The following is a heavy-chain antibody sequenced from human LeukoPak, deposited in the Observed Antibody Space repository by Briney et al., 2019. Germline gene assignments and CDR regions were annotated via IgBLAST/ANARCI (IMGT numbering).Heavy chain of an antibody. CDR2: INSDGSST. D-gene: IGHD1-26*01. Sequence: PGGSLRLSCVGSGFTFRTDWVNWVLQAPGKGLVWVSRINSDGSSTTYADSVKGRFTISRDNAKNTVYLQMNSLRAEDTAVYYCGSGGWLLDYWGQGTLVTVSS. CDR1: GFTFRTDW. CDR3: GSGGWLLDY. J-gene: IGHJ4*02. V-gene: IGHV3-74*01.